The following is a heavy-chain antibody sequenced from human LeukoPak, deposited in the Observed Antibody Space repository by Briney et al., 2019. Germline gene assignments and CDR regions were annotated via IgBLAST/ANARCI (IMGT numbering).Heavy chain of an antibody. CDR1: GGTFNIYG. D-gene: IGHD3-22*01. V-gene: IGHV1-69*13. CDR2: IVPVFGSP. J-gene: IGHJ5*02. Sequence: SVKVSCKASGGTFNIYGISWVRQAPGQGLEWMGRIVPVFGSPNYAQSFQDRVTITADESTTTSYMELNSLRSEDTAVYYCARDFDTGGYVRFDTWGQGTQVTVSS. CDR3: ARDFDTGGYVRFDT.